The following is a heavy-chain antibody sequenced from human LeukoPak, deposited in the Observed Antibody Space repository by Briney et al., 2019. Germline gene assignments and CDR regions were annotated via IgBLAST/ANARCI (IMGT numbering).Heavy chain of an antibody. CDR1: GYSISSGYY. V-gene: IGHV4-61*01. J-gene: IGHJ6*03. CDR2: IYYSGST. D-gene: IGHD3-16*01. Sequence: NASETLSLTCNVSGYSISSGYYWSWIRQPPGKGLEWIGYIYYSGSTNYNPSLKSRVTISVDTSKNQFSLKLSSVTAADTAVYYCARETSQKGAHYMDVWGKGTTVTISS. CDR3: ARETSQKGAHYMDV.